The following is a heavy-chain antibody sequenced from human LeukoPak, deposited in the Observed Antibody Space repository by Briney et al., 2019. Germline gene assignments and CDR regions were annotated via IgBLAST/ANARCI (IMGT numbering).Heavy chain of an antibody. CDR1: GYTVSSNY. CDR3: ARGDLGTYFDY. J-gene: IGHJ4*02. CDR2: IYSGGST. D-gene: IGHD1-1*01. V-gene: IGHV3-66*01. Sequence: GGSLRLSRAASGYTVSSNYMSWVRQAPGKGLEWVSVIYSGGSTYYADSVKGRFTISRDNSKNTLYLQMNSLRAEDTAVYYCARGDLGTYFDYWGQGTLVTVSS.